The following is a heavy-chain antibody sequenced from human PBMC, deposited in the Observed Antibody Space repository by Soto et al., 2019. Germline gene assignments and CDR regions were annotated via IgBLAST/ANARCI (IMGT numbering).Heavy chain of an antibody. CDR2: IIPIVGTA. Sequence: QVQLVQSGAEVKKPGSSVTVSCMASGGTFSSYTISWVRQAPGQGLEWMGGIIPIVGTANYAQKFQGRVTITADESTSTAYMELSSLRSEDTAVYYCARGNHRWLQLWYFDLWGRGTLVTVSS. CDR3: ARGNHRWLQLWYFDL. J-gene: IGHJ2*01. V-gene: IGHV1-69*12. CDR1: GGTFSSYT. D-gene: IGHD5-12*01.